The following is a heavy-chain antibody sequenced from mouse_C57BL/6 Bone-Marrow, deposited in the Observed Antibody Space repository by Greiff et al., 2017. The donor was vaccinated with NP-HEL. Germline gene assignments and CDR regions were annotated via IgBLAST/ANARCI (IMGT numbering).Heavy chain of an antibody. Sequence: EVHLVESGGGLVQPGGSLSLSCAASGFTFTDYYMSWVRQPPGKALEWLGFIRNKANGYTTEYSASVKGRFTISRDNSQSILYLQMNALRAEDSATYYCARYMGPAYAMDYWGQGTSVTVSS. D-gene: IGHD4-1*01. J-gene: IGHJ4*01. CDR1: GFTFTDYY. CDR2: IRNKANGYTT. V-gene: IGHV7-3*01. CDR3: ARYMGPAYAMDY.